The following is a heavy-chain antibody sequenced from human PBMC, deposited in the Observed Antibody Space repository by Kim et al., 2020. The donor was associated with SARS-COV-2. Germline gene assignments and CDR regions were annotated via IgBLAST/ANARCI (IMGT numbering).Heavy chain of an antibody. D-gene: IGHD6-13*01. CDR1: GGSISSSTYS. J-gene: IGHJ4*01. CDR2: IDRSGTI. Sequence: SETLSLTCTISGGSISSSTYSWNWFRQPPGAELGWSGGIDRSGTIYYNLSLKIGVTLYVETSRNHFSLKLSSVTAADAAVFYCARHLSGSSWFDYWG. V-gene: IGHV4-39*01. CDR3: ARHLSGSSWFDY.